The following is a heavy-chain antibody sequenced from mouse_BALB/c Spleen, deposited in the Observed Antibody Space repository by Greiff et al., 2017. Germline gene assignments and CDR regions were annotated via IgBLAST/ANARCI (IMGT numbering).Heavy chain of an antibody. V-gene: IGHV5-12-2*01. CDR1: GFTFSSYT. CDR3: ARHVEDY. J-gene: IGHJ4*01. CDR2: ISNGGGST. Sequence: EVKVVESGGGLVQPGGSLKLSCAASGFTFSSYTMSWVRQTPEKRLEWVAYISNGGGSTYYPDTVKGRFTISRDNAKNTLYLQMSSLKSEDTAMYYCARHVEDYWGQGTSVTVSS.